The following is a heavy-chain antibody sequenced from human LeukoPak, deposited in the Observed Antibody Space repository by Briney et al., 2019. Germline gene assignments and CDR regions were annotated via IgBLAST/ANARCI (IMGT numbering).Heavy chain of an antibody. Sequence: SETLSLTCAVYGGSFSGYYWSWIRQPPGKGLEWIGEINHSGSTNYNPSLESRVTISVDTSKNQFSLKLSSVTAADTAVYYCASRLSFRGGSYHTTNNWFDPWGQGTLVTVSS. CDR1: GGSFSGYY. J-gene: IGHJ5*02. CDR3: ASRLSFRGGSYHTTNNWFDP. D-gene: IGHD1-1*01. CDR2: INHSGST. V-gene: IGHV4-34*01.